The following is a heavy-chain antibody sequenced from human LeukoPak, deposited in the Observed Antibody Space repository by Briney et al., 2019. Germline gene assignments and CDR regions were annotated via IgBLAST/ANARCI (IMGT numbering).Heavy chain of an antibody. CDR2: INPSGGST. Sequence: ASVKVSCKASGYTFTSYYMHWVRQAPGQGLEWMGIINPSGGSTSYAQKFQGRVTMTRDTSTSTVYMELSSLRSEDTAVYYCARAPRPDYYYCYGMDVWGQGATVTVSS. CDR1: GYTFTSYY. CDR3: ARAPRPDYYYCYGMDV. J-gene: IGHJ6*02. V-gene: IGHV1-46*01.